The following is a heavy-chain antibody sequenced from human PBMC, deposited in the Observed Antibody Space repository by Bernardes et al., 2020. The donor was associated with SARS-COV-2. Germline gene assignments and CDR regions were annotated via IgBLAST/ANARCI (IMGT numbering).Heavy chain of an antibody. J-gene: IGHJ4*02. Sequence: SCKVSGYTLTDLSMHWVRQAPGKGLEWVANINQDGSETFYVDSVKGRFTISRDNAKNSLFMEMNTLRAEDTAVYYCARIYSTSSFDFDYWGQGTLVTVSS. CDR3: ARIYSTSSFDFDY. D-gene: IGHD6-6*01. V-gene: IGHV3-7*01. CDR1: GYTLTDLS. CDR2: INQDGSET.